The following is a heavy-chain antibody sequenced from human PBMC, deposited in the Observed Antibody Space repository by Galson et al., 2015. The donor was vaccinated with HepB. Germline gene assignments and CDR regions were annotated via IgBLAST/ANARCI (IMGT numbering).Heavy chain of an antibody. CDR3: TTGPQCSSSWGNVDY. Sequence: SLRLSCAASGFTFSNAWMNWVRQAPGKGLEWVGRIKSKTDGGTTDYAAPVKGRFTISRDDSKNTLYLQMNSLKTEDTAVYYCTTGPQCSSSWGNVDYWGQGTLVTVSS. J-gene: IGHJ4*02. CDR1: GFTFSNAW. CDR2: IKSKTDGGTT. D-gene: IGHD6-13*01. V-gene: IGHV3-15*07.